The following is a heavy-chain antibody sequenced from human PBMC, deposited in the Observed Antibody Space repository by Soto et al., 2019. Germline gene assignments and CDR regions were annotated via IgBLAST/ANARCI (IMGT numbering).Heavy chain of an antibody. CDR1: GGSFSTYY. V-gene: IGHV4-34*01. D-gene: IGHD3-9*01. CDR2: INHSGSN. Sequence: SETLSLTCVVPGGSFSTYYYNWIRQSPGKGLEWIGEINHSGSNNYSPSLKSRVTMSLDTSKNQFSLKLTSVTAADTAVYYCARGGSNDWQVAFDIWGQGTMVTVSS. J-gene: IGHJ3*02. CDR3: ARGGSNDWQVAFDI.